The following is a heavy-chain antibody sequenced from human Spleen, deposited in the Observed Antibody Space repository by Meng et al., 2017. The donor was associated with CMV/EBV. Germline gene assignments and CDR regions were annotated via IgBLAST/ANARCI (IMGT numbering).Heavy chain of an antibody. J-gene: IGHJ3*02. D-gene: IGHD6-25*01. CDR3: AKSKGQRDAFDI. CDR2: VSAGGAST. CDR1: GFTFSSYA. Sequence: GVLKISCAASGFTFSSYAMSWVRQAPGKGLEWVSAVSAGGASTYYTDPVKGRFTISRDSSKNALYLQMNSLRVEDTAIYYCAKSKGQRDAFDIWGQGTMVTVSS. V-gene: IGHV3-23*01.